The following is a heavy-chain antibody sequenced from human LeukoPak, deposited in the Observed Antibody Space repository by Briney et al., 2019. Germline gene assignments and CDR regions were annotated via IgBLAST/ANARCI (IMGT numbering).Heavy chain of an antibody. CDR3: AHASTPWYFDY. J-gene: IGHJ4*02. D-gene: IGHD2-15*01. V-gene: IGHV3-23*01. CDR1: GFTFSSYA. CDR2: ISGGGRTP. Sequence: PGGSLRLSCAASGFTFSSYAMSCLRQARGKGLEWISAISGGGRTPYYADSVKGRFTISKDNSKNTLYLQMNSLRAEDTAVYYCAHASTPWYFDYWGQGTLVTVSS.